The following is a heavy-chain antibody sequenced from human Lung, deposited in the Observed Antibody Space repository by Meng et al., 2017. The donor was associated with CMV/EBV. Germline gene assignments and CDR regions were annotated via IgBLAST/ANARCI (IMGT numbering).Heavy chain of an antibody. Sequence: SXXVSCKASGYTFTAHYFHWVRQAPGQGLEWMGWIHPHRGDTNYAQQFQGRVTLTRDTSINTGYMELTRLTSDDTAVYYCARDNNWGPDYWGQGTLVTVAS. D-gene: IGHD7-27*01. CDR3: ARDNNWGPDY. J-gene: IGHJ4*02. CDR1: GYTFTAHY. V-gene: IGHV1-2*02. CDR2: IHPHRGDT.